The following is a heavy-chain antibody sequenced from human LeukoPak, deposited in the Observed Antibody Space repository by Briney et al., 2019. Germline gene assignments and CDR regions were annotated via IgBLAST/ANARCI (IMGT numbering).Heavy chain of an antibody. CDR1: GYTFTGYY. D-gene: IGHD6-19*01. V-gene: IGHV1-18*04. Sequence: ASVKVSCKASGYTFTGYYMHWVRQAPGQGLEWMGWISAYNGNTNYAQKLQGRVTMTTDTSTSTAYMELRSLRSDDTAVYYCARDRGQWLEDYWGQGTLVTVSS. CDR3: ARDRGQWLEDY. J-gene: IGHJ4*02. CDR2: ISAYNGNT.